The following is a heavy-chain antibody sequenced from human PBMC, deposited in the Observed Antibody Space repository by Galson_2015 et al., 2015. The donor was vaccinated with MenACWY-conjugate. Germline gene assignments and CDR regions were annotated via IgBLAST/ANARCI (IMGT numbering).Heavy chain of an antibody. D-gene: IGHD3-16*02. CDR3: ARGMVSFGGTIVAFYFDS. V-gene: IGHV3-20*04. CDR2: INFNGGST. CDR1: GFNFDDYA. Sequence: SLRLSCAASGFNFDDYAMGWVRQVSGKGLEWVAGINFNGGSTDYADSVKGRFTISRDNAKNSLYLQLNSLRAEDTALYYCARGMVSFGGTIVAFYFDSWGQG. J-gene: IGHJ4*02.